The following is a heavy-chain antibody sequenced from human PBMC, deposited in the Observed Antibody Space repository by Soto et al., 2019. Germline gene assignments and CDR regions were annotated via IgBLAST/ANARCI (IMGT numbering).Heavy chain of an antibody. Sequence: QVQLVQSGAEVKKPGASVKVSCKTSGYTFTTYGISWVRQAPGQGLEWMGWISPYNGNTKYAQKLQGRVTMTADTSTSIAYMDLRSLTSDDTSVYYCTRGWFGDFVYYFDYWGQGTLVTVSS. CDR2: ISPYNGNT. CDR1: GYTFTTYG. J-gene: IGHJ4*02. D-gene: IGHD3-10*01. CDR3: TRGWFGDFVYYFDY. V-gene: IGHV1-18*01.